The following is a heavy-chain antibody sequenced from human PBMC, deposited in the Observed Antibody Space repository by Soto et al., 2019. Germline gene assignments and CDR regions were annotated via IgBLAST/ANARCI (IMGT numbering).Heavy chain of an antibody. J-gene: IGHJ4*02. CDR2: INYNGGRV. V-gene: IGHV3-9*01. Sequence: EVRLVESGGGFVQPGRSLRLSCTVSGFTFDEHSMHWVRQAPGKGLEWVSGINYNGGRVAYVDSVRGRFTIARDNANNSLFLQMTSLRPEDTGLYFCSKGRPRYSGLDTDFDAWGQGTPVPFSS. CDR3: SKGRPRYSGLDTDFDA. D-gene: IGHD1-26*01. CDR1: GFTFDEHS.